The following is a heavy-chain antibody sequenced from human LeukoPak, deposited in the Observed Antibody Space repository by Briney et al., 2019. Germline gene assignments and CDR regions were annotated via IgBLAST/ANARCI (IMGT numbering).Heavy chain of an antibody. CDR3: ARAVVPAAKYWYFDL. CDR2: ISSSSSYT. Sequence: GGSLRLSCAASGFTFSDYYMSWIRQAPGKGLEWVSYISSSSSYTNYADSVKGRFTISRDNAKNSLYLQMNSLRAEDTAVYYCARAVVPAAKYWYFDLWGRGTLVTASS. CDR1: GFTFSDYY. V-gene: IGHV3-11*05. J-gene: IGHJ2*01. D-gene: IGHD2-2*01.